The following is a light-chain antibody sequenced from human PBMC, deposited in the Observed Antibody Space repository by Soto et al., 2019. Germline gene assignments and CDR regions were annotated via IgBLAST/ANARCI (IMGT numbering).Light chain of an antibody. V-gene: IGKV3-15*01. CDR3: QEYNTWPWT. J-gene: IGKJ1*01. Sequence: TGMSQSPATLSVSPGERATLSCRARQSVNSNLAWYQQKLGQAPRVLIYGASTRATGIPARFSGSGSGTEFILTISSLQSEDFAVYYCQEYNTWPWTFGQGTKVDIK. CDR1: QSVNSN. CDR2: GAS.